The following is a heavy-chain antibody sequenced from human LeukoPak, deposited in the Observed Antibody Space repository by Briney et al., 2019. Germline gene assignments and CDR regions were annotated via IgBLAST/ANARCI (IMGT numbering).Heavy chain of an antibody. Sequence: SETLSLTCTVSGGSISSYYWSWIRQRPGKGLEWIGYIYYSGSTNYNPSLKSRVTISVDTSKNQFSLKLSSVTAADTAVYYCASARRGSSSSGDPFVYWGQGTLVTVSS. J-gene: IGHJ4*02. CDR2: IYYSGST. CDR3: ASARRGSSSSGDPFVY. D-gene: IGHD6-6*01. V-gene: IGHV4-59*01. CDR1: GGSISSYY.